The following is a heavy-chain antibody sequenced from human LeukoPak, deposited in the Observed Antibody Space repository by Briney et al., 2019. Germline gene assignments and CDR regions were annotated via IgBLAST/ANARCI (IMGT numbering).Heavy chain of an antibody. CDR3: ARCIFGRDCAFDI. J-gene: IGHJ3*02. CDR2: IYPGDSDT. CDR1: GYSFTNYW. V-gene: IGHV5-51*01. D-gene: IGHD3-3*02. Sequence: KPGESLKISCKGSGYSFTNYWIGWVRQMPGKGLELMGIIYPGDSDTRYSPSFQGQVTISADKSISTAYLQWSSLKASDTAMYYCARCIFGRDCAFDIWGQGTMVTVSS.